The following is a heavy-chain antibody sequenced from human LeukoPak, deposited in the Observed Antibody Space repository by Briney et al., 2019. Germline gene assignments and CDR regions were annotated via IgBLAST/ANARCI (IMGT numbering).Heavy chain of an antibody. D-gene: IGHD3-10*01. CDR1: GFTFSSYG. V-gene: IGHV3-30*18. CDR3: AKDIHTMVRSPLDY. J-gene: IGHJ4*02. CDR2: ISYDGSNK. Sequence: GRSLRLSCAASGFTFSSYGMHWVRQAPGRGLEWVAVISYDGSNKYYADSVKGRFTSSRDNSKNTLYLQMNSLRAEDTAVYYCAKDIHTMVRSPLDYWGQGTLVTVSS.